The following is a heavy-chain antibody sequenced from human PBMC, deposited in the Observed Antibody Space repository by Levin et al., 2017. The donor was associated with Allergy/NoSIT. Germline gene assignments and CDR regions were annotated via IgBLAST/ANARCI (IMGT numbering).Heavy chain of an antibody. J-gene: IGHJ6*04. Sequence: GGSLRLSCAASGFTFRSYGMHWVRQAPGKGLVWVSHIKTDGSRTDYADSVQGRFTISRDNAKNMLYLQMNSLRVEDTAVYYCARGGSDVWGKGTTVTVSS. CDR1: GFTFRSYG. CDR3: ARGGSDV. V-gene: IGHV3-74*01. D-gene: IGHD3-10*01. CDR2: IKTDGSRT.